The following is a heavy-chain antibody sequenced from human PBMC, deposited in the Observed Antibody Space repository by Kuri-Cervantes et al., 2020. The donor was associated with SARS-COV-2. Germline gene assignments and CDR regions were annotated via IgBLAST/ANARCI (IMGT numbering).Heavy chain of an antibody. J-gene: IGHJ4*02. CDR2: IRSKAYGGTT. CDR1: GFTFSDYY. V-gene: IGHV3-49*04. Sequence: GESLKISCAASGFTFSDYYMSWVRQAPGKGLEWVGFIRSKAYGGTTEYAASVKGRFTISRDDSKSIAYLQMNSLKTEDTAVYYCTRENFWSGYSDYWGQGTLVTVSS. D-gene: IGHD3-3*01. CDR3: TRENFWSGYSDY.